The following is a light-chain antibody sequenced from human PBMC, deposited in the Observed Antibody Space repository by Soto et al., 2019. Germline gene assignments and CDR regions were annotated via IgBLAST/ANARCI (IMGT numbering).Light chain of an antibody. V-gene: IGLV2-14*01. CDR2: EVS. Sequence: QSALTQPASVSGAPGQSITISCTGTNSDIGGFPYVSWYQQHTGKAPKLMMYEVSNRPSGVSNRVSGSKSGNTASLTISGLQAEDEAYYYCTSYTGSTTVIFGGGTKLTVL. J-gene: IGLJ2*01. CDR3: TSYTGSTTVI. CDR1: NSDIGGFPY.